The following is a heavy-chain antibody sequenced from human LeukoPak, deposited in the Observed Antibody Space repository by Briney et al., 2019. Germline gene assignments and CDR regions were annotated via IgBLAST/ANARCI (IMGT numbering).Heavy chain of an antibody. J-gene: IGHJ4*02. Sequence: GGSLRLSCAASGFALSSHWMTWVRQAPGKGLEWVANIKQDGSEKYYVDSVKGRFTISRDNAKNSLYLQVNSLRAEDTAVYYCARAKDPLPSSLFASDSWGQGTLVTVSS. V-gene: IGHV3-7*03. CDR1: GFALSSHW. D-gene: IGHD2/OR15-2a*01. CDR2: IKQDGSEK. CDR3: ARAKDPLPSSLFASDS.